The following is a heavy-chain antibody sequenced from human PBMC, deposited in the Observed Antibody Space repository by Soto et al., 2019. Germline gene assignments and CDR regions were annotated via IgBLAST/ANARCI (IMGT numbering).Heavy chain of an antibody. CDR3: AKDMWFDP. CDR2: ISGSGGST. Sequence: EVQLLEAGGGLVQPGGSLRLSCAASGFTFISYAMSWVRQAPGKGLEWVSAISGSGGSTYYADSVKGRFTISRDNSKNTLYLQMNSLTADDTAVYYCAKDMWFDPWGRGTLVTISS. CDR1: GFTFISYA. J-gene: IGHJ5*02. V-gene: IGHV3-23*01.